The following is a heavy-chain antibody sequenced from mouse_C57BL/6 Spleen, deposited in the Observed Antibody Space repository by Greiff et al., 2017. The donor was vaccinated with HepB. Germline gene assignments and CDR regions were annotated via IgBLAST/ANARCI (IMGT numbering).Heavy chain of an antibody. D-gene: IGHD1-1*01. CDR1: GYTFTDYY. J-gene: IGHJ4*01. V-gene: IGHV1-76*01. CDR3: ARLYGSSSYYAMDY. Sequence: VQLQQSGAELVRPGASVKLSCKASGYTFTDYYINWVKQRPGQGLEWIARIYPGSGNTYYNEKFKGKATLTAEKSSSTAYMQLSSLTSEDSAVYFYARLYGSSSYYAMDYWGQRTSVTVSS. CDR2: IYPGSGNT.